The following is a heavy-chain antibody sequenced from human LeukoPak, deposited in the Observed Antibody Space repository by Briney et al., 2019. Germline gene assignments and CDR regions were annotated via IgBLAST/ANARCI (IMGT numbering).Heavy chain of an antibody. CDR3: AELGITMIGGV. Sequence: GGSLRLSCAGSGFSFSSYGMHWVRQAPGKGLVWASRINVDGSVTNYADSVKGRFTISRDNAKNSLYLQMNSLRAEDTAVYYCAELGITMIGGVWGKGTTVTISS. V-gene: IGHV3-74*01. CDR2: INVDGSVT. J-gene: IGHJ6*04. D-gene: IGHD3-10*02. CDR1: GFSFSSYG.